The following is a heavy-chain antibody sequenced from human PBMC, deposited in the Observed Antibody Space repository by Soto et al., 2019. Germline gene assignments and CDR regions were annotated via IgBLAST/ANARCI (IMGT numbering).Heavy chain of an antibody. CDR3: ARVRRVGAPAFDI. Sequence: TSETLSLTGTVSGGSISSYYWSWIRQPPGKGLEWIGYIYYSGSTNYNPSLKSRVTISVDTSKNQFSLKLRSVTAADTAVYYCARVRRVGAPAFDIWGQGTMVTVSS. V-gene: IGHV4-59*01. CDR1: GGSISSYY. CDR2: IYYSGST. D-gene: IGHD1-26*01. J-gene: IGHJ3*02.